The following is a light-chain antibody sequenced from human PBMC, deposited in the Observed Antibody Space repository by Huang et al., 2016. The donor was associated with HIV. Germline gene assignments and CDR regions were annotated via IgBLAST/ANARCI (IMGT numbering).Light chain of an antibody. CDR3: QQYNNWHLT. CDR2: VST. V-gene: IGKV3-15*01. CDR1: QSVSTN. J-gene: IGKJ4*01. Sequence: IVMTQTPATLPVSPGGRATLSCRASQSVSTNLAWYQQKPGQTPRLIIYVSTTRATGVPARFSGSGSGTDFTLTINSLHSEDFGIYYCQQYNNWHLTFGGGTKV.